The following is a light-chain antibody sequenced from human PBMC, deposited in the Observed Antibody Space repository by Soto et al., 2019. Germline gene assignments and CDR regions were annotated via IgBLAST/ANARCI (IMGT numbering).Light chain of an antibody. Sequence: EIVMTQSPAILSVSPGERGTLSCRASQSVSSSYLAWYQQKPGQAPRLLIYGASSRATGIPDRFSGSGSGTDFTLTISRLEPEDFAVYYCQQYGSSPPVTFGQGTKVDIK. J-gene: IGKJ1*01. CDR3: QQYGSSPPVT. CDR1: QSVSSSY. V-gene: IGKV3-20*01. CDR2: GAS.